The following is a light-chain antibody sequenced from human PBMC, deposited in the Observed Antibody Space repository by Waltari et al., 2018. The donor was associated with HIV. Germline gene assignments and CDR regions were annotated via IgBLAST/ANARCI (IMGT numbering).Light chain of an antibody. CDR1: QSVTSSF. J-gene: IGKJ4*01. V-gene: IGKV3-20*01. Sequence: EIVLTQSPGTLSLSPGERATLSCRASQSVTSSFLSWYQQKPGQAPRLLIYGASSRATGIPDRFSGGGSGTDFTITISRLAPEDFAVYYCQQYGSSPLTFGGGTKVDIK. CDR3: QQYGSSPLT. CDR2: GAS.